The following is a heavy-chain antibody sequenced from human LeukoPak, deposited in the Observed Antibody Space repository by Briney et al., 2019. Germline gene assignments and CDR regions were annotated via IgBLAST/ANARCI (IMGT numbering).Heavy chain of an antibody. Sequence: PGGSLRLSCAASGFTFSSYGMHWVRQAPGKGLEWVAVISYDGSNKYYADSVKGRFTISRDNAKNTLYLQMNSLRAEDTAVYYCAREYGSSRYFDYWGQGTPVTVSS. D-gene: IGHD2-15*01. CDR3: AREYGSSRYFDY. J-gene: IGHJ4*02. V-gene: IGHV3-30*03. CDR2: ISYDGSNK. CDR1: GFTFSSYG.